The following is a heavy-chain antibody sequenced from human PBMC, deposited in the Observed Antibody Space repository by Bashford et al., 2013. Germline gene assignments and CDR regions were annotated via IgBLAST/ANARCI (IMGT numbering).Heavy chain of an antibody. J-gene: IGHJ5*02. CDR3: AGPRIGADGSWFDP. CDR2: MSATGSA. D-gene: IGHD6-13*01. CDR1: GVPLSNFF. Sequence: SETLSLTCSVSGVPLSNFFWTWVRQFATNRLEWIAHMSATGSADSNPSLKGRVTMSVDTSKNQFSLQVSSVTAADTAVYYCAGPRIGADGSWFDPWGQGSLVTVSS. V-gene: IGHV4-4*07.